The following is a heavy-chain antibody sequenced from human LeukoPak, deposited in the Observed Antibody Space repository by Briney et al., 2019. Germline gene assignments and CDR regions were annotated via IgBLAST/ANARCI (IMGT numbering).Heavy chain of an antibody. CDR3: ARGRYCSSTSCYRRGYYYYGMDV. V-gene: IGHV4-30-2*01. J-gene: IGHJ6*02. CDR2: IYHSGST. Sequence: PSQTLSLTCAVSGGSISSGGYSWSWIRQPPGKGLEWIGYIYHSGSTYYNPSLKSRDTISVDRSKNQFSLKLSSVTAADTAVYYCARGRYCSSTSCYRRGYYYYGMDVWGQGTTVTVSS. D-gene: IGHD2-2*02. CDR1: GGSISSGGYS.